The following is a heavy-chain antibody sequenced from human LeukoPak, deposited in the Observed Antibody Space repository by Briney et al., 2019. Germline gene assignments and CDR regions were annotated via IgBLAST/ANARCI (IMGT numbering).Heavy chain of an antibody. CDR1: GFTFSSYA. J-gene: IGHJ4*02. CDR2: ISGSGGST. V-gene: IGHV3-23*01. D-gene: IGHD4-23*01. CDR3: ARDKFFKGGNHFDY. Sequence: GGSLRLSCAASGFTFSSYAMSWVRQAPGKGLEWVSAISGSGGSTYYADSVKGRFTISRDNAKNSLYLQMNSLRAEDTAVYYCARDKFFKGGNHFDYWGQGTLVTVPS.